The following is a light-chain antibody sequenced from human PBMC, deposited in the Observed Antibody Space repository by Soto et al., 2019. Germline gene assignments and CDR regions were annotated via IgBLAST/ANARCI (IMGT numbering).Light chain of an antibody. V-gene: IGKV3-15*01. CDR3: QHYNNLPTRT. Sequence: IILTQSTATIALSSGARATFPXRSSQSIRVFLAWYQQEPVXXPRLXXXGAXNRATVIPARFSGSGSGTEFTLNLISMHSADFAGYYCQHYNNLPTRTFGQGTRLEIK. CDR1: QSIRVF. J-gene: IGKJ5*01. CDR2: GAX.